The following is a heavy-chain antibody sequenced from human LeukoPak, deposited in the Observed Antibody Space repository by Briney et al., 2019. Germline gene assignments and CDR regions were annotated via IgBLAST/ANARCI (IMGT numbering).Heavy chain of an antibody. CDR2: IYYSGST. Sequence: SETLSLTCTVSGGSISSYYWSWIRQPPGKGLEWIGHIYYSGSTNYNPSLKGRVTISVDTSKNQFSLKLSSMTAADTAVYYCARHGSSGYYLGYFDYWGQGILVTVSS. CDR1: GGSISSYY. V-gene: IGHV4-59*08. CDR3: ARHGSSGYYLGYFDY. J-gene: IGHJ4*02. D-gene: IGHD3-22*01.